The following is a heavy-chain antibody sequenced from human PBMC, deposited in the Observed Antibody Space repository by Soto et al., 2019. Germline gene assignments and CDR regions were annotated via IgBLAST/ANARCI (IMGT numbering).Heavy chain of an antibody. D-gene: IGHD3-3*01. J-gene: IGHJ6*03. V-gene: IGHV3-23*01. CDR3: AKCLEWLLYHYYYMDV. CDR1: GFTFSSYA. Sequence: GESLKISCAASGFTFSSYAMSWVRQAPGKGLEWVSAISGSGGSTYYADSVKGRFTVSRDNSKNTLYLQMNSLRAEDTAVYYCAKCLEWLLYHYYYMDVWGKGTTVTVSS. CDR2: ISGSGGST.